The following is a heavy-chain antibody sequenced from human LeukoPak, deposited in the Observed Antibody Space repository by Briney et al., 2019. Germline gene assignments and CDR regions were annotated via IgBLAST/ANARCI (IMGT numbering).Heavy chain of an antibody. J-gene: IGHJ4*02. CDR1: GFTFSSYA. CDR3: AKDQDYYDSSGYSYFDY. D-gene: IGHD3-22*01. Sequence: PGGSLRLSCAASGFTFSSYAMSWVRQAPGKGLEWVSAISGSGGSTYYADSVKGRFTISRDNSKNTLYLQMNSLRAEDTAVYYCAKDQDYYDSSGYSYFDYWGQGTLVTVSS. V-gene: IGHV3-23*01. CDR2: ISGSGGST.